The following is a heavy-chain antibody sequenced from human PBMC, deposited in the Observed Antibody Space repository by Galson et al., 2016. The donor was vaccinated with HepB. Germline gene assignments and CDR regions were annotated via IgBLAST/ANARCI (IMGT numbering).Heavy chain of an antibody. D-gene: IGHD3-22*01. CDR1: GFTFSSYG. CDR2: IWHDGSSQ. CDR3: ARVPLEYYYDSTGYYYYYYGMDV. V-gene: IGHV3-33*01. Sequence: SLRLSCAASGFTFSSYGMHWVRQAPGKGLEWVAVIWHDGSSQYYADSVKGRFTISRDNSRNTLYLQTNRLRAEDTDVYYCARVPLEYYYDSTGYYYYYYGMDVWGQGTTVTVSS. J-gene: IGHJ6*02.